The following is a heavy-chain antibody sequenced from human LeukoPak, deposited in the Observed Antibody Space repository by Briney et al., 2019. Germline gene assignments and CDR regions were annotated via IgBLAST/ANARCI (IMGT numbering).Heavy chain of an antibody. D-gene: IGHD5-18*01. J-gene: IGHJ6*03. CDR1: GYTFTSYA. CDR3: ARGTSYGYWDYYYYLLDG. V-gene: IGHV7-4-1*02. Sequence: ASVKVSCKASGYTFTSYAMNWVRQAPGQGLEWMGLINTNTGNTTYAQGFTGRVVFTWDTSVSTAYLQISSLKSEDTAVYYCARGTSYGYWDYYYYLLDGWGKGTTVTDSS. CDR2: INTNTGNT.